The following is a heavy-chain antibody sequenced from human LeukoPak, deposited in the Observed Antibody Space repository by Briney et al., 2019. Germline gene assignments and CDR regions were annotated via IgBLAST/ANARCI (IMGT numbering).Heavy chain of an antibody. V-gene: IGHV3-48*01. CDR3: ARDRGSYSDNWFDP. CDR2: ISSSSSTI. D-gene: IGHD1-26*01. CDR1: GFTFSSYS. J-gene: IGHJ5*02. Sequence: GGSLRLSCAASGFTFSSYSMNWVRQAPGKGLEWVSYISSSSSTICYADSVKGRFTISRDNAKNSLHLQMHSLRAEDTAVYYCARDRGSYSDNWFDPWGQGTLVTVSS.